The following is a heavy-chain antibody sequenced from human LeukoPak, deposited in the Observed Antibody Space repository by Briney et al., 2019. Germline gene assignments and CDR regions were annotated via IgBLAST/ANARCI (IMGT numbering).Heavy chain of an antibody. Sequence: GASVKVSCKASGYTFTSYGISWVRQAPGRGLEWMGWINTYNGNTNYAQELQGRVTMTEDTSTDTAYMELSSLRSEDTAVYYCATGPGIAAAGTFPFFDYWGQGTPVTVSS. J-gene: IGHJ4*02. CDR2: INTYNGNT. CDR1: GYTFTSYG. D-gene: IGHD6-13*01. CDR3: ATGPGIAAAGTFPFFDY. V-gene: IGHV1-18*01.